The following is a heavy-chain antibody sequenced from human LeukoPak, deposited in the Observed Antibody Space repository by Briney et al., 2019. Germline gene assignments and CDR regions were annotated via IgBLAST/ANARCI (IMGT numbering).Heavy chain of an antibody. CDR3: AKSKYSSSCID. J-gene: IGHJ4*02. CDR2: INTDGSST. CDR1: GFTFSGSW. D-gene: IGHD6-13*01. V-gene: IGHV3-74*01. Sequence: GGSLRLSCAASGFTFSGSWMHWVRQAPGKGLVWVSRINTDGSSTTYADSVKGRFTISRDNAKNTLYLQMNSLRAEDTAVFYCAKSKYSSSCIDWGQGTLVTVSS.